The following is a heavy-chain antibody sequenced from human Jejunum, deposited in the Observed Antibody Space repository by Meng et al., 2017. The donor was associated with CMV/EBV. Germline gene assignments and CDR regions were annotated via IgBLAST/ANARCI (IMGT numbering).Heavy chain of an antibody. D-gene: IGHD3-10*01. V-gene: IGHV1-69*05. J-gene: IGHJ6*02. CDR1: FRSFA. Sequence: FRSFAISWVRQAPGQGLEWMGAVIPMFPTRKYAQKFQGRVTFTTDESTTTAHMELSSLRSEDTAAYYCARDLRGNGLLDYYYGMDVWGQGTTVTVSS. CDR3: ARDLRGNGLLDYYYGMDV. CDR2: VIPMFPTR.